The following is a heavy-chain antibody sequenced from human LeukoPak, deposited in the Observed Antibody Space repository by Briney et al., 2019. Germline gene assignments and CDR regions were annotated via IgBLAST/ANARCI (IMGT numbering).Heavy chain of an antibody. J-gene: IGHJ4*02. V-gene: IGHV3-23*01. CDR1: GFTFNTYA. D-gene: IGHD2-21*01. CDR2: ISGSGGST. Sequence: GGSLRLSCAASGFTFNTYAMSWVRQAPGKGLEWVSAISGSGGSTYYADSVKGRFTISRDNSKNTLCLQIHSLRAEDTAVYYCTTVWSSIFHYYFDYWGQGTLVTVSS. CDR3: TTVWSSIFHYYFDY.